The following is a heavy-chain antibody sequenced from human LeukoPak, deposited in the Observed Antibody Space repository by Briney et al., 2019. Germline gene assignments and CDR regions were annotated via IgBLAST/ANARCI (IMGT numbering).Heavy chain of an antibody. D-gene: IGHD3-3*01. CDR3: ARTQGYDFWSGYDDAFDI. Sequence: SETLSLTCTVSGGSISSYYWSWIRQPPGKGLEWIGYIYYSGSTNYNPSLKSRVTISVDTFKNQFSLKLSSVTAADTAVYYCARTQGYDFWSGYDDAFDIWGQGTMVTVSS. CDR2: IYYSGST. V-gene: IGHV4-59*01. J-gene: IGHJ3*02. CDR1: GGSISSYY.